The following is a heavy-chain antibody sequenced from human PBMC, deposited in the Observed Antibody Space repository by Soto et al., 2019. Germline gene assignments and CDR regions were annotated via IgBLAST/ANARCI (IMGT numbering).Heavy chain of an antibody. CDR1: GYTFTSYG. D-gene: IGHD5-12*01. CDR2: ISANNGNT. CDR3: ARGSDIVATIRYYYYYMDV. V-gene: IGHV1-18*01. Sequence: SCKASGYTFTSYGTSWVRQAPGQGLEWMGWISANNGNTNYAQKFQGRVTMTTNTSISTAYMELSSLRSEDTAVYYCARGSDIVATIRYYYYYMDVWGKGTTVTVSS. J-gene: IGHJ6*03.